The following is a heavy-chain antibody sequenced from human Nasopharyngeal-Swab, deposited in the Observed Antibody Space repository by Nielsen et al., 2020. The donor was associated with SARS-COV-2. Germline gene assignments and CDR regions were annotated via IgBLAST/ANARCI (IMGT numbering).Heavy chain of an antibody. V-gene: IGHV3-48*01. CDR3: AKDHRGRNTLFGVLSDY. CDR1: GFNFNYYS. CDR2: ITSSSGII. D-gene: IGHD3-3*01. Sequence: GESLKISCAASGFNFNYYSMNWVRQAPGKGLEWVSYITSSSGIIYYADSVKGRFTISRDNSKNTVYLQMNNLRAEDTALYYCAKDHRGRNTLFGVLSDYWGQGTLVTVSS. J-gene: IGHJ4*02.